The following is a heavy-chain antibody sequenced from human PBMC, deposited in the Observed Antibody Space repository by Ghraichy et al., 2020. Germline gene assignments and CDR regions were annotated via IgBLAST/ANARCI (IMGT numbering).Heavy chain of an antibody. Sequence: GGSLRLSCAASGFTFSSYAMSWVRQAPGEGLEWVSTISGSGGSTYYADSVKGRFTISRDNSKNTLYVQMNSLRAKDTAVYYCALRYFDWLSFDYWGQGTLVTVSS. D-gene: IGHD3-9*01. CDR2: ISGSGGST. V-gene: IGHV3-23*01. CDR3: ALRYFDWLSFDY. CDR1: GFTFSSYA. J-gene: IGHJ4*02.